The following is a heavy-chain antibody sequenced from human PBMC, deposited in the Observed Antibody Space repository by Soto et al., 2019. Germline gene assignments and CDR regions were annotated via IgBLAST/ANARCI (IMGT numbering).Heavy chain of an antibody. J-gene: IGHJ4*02. CDR3: ARDGFGSYSSSDY. Sequence: ASVKVSCKASGYTFTSYAMHWVRQAPGQRLEWMGWINAGNGNTKYSQKFQGRVTITRDTSASTVYMELSSLRSEDTAVYYCARDGFGSYSSSDYWGQGTLVTVSS. CDR1: GYTFTSYA. V-gene: IGHV1-3*01. D-gene: IGHD6-13*01. CDR2: INAGNGNT.